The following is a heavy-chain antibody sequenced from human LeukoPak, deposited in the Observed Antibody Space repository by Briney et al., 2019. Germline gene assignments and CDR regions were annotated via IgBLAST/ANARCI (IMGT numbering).Heavy chain of an antibody. CDR3: ARDGGYGSYFDY. CDR2: ISSSSSYI. D-gene: IGHD5-12*01. V-gene: IGHV3-21*01. Sequence: GGSLRLSCAASGFTFSSYSMNWVRQAPGKGLEWVSSISSSSSYIYYADSVKGRFTISRDNAKNSLYLRMNSLRAEDTAVYYCARDGGYGSYFDYWGQGTLVTVSS. J-gene: IGHJ4*02. CDR1: GFTFSSYS.